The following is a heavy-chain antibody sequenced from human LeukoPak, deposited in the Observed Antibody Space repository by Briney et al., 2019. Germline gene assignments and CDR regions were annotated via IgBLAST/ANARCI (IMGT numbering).Heavy chain of an antibody. CDR3: ARDYYGSGSSLQYYFDY. CDR1: GGTFSSYA. CDR2: IIPIFGTA. D-gene: IGHD3-10*01. Sequence: SVKVSCKASGGTFSSYAISWVRQAPGQGLEWMGGIIPIFGTANYAQKFQGRVTITADKSTSTAYMEQSSLRSEDTAVYYCARDYYGSGSSLQYYFDYWGQGTLVTVSS. V-gene: IGHV1-69*06. J-gene: IGHJ4*02.